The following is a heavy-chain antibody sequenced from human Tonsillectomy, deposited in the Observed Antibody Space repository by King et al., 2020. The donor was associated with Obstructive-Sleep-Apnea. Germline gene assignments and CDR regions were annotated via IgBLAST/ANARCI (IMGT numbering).Heavy chain of an antibody. CDR1: GFTFDTYA. D-gene: IGHD2-21*01. V-gene: IGHV3-30-3*01. CDR3: ARLRVAQGDLPL. CDR2: ISLDGTNK. Sequence: VQLVESGGTVVRPGRSLRVSCAASGFTFDTYALHWVRQAPGKGLEWVAGISLDGTNKKYADFVEGRFTISRDNSKYMMFLQMNSLRPEDTAVYYCARLRVAQGDLPLWGRGTLVTVSS. J-gene: IGHJ2*01.